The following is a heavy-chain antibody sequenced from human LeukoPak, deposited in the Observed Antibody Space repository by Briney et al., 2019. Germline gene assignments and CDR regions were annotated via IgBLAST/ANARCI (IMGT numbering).Heavy chain of an antibody. D-gene: IGHD2-21*01. CDR2: INPNSGGT. Sequence: ASVEVSCKASGYTFTGYYMHWVRQAPGQGLEWMGWINPNSGGTNYAQKFQGRVTMTRDTSISTAYMELSRLRSDDTAVYYCARGILWWPTGAFDIWGQGTMVTVSS. V-gene: IGHV1-2*02. CDR1: GYTFTGYY. J-gene: IGHJ3*02. CDR3: ARGILWWPTGAFDI.